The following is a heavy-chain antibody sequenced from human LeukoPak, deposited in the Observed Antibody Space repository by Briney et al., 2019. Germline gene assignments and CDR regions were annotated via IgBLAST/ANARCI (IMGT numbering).Heavy chain of an antibody. D-gene: IGHD3-3*01. CDR2: ISYDGSNK. J-gene: IGHJ3*02. Sequence: PGGSLRLSCAASGFTFSYDWMHWVRQGPGKGLEWVAVISYDGSNKYYADSVKGRFTISRDNSKNTLYLQMNSLRAEDTAVYYCARDQSEKTQPPDAFDIWGQGTMVTVSS. CDR3: ARDQSEKTQPPDAFDI. V-gene: IGHV3-30-3*01. CDR1: GFTFSYDW.